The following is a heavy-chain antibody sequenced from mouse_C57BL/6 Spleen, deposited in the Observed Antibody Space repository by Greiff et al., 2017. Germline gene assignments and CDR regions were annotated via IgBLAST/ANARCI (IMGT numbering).Heavy chain of an antibody. CDR3: ARRGNYRYWYFDV. D-gene: IGHD2-1*01. CDR2: INSDGGST. Sequence: EVMLVESGGGLVQPGESLKLSCESNEYEFPSHDMSWVRKTPEKRLELVAAINSDGGSTYYPDTMESRFIISRDYTKKTLYLQMSSLRSEDTALYYCARRGNYRYWYFDVWGTGTTVTVSS. V-gene: IGHV5-2*01. CDR1: EYEFPSHD. J-gene: IGHJ1*03.